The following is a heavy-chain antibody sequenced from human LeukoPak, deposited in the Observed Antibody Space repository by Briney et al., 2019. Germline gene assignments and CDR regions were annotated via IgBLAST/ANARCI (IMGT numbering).Heavy chain of an antibody. J-gene: IGHJ4*02. Sequence: AVKVSCKASGGTFSSYAISWVRQAPGQGLEWMGRIIPILGIAIYAQKFQGRVTTTADKSTSTAYMELSSLRSEDTAVYYCARHAKGIAAAGTVYWGQGTLVTVSS. CDR3: ARHAKGIAAAGTVY. V-gene: IGHV1-69*04. D-gene: IGHD6-13*01. CDR2: IIPILGIA. CDR1: GGTFSSYA.